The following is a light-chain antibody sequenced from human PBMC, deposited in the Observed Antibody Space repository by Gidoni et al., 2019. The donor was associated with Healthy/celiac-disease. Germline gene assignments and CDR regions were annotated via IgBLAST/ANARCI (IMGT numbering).Light chain of an antibody. J-gene: IGLJ2*01. V-gene: IGLV3-25*02. CDR2: KDS. CDR3: QSADSSGTYVV. CDR1: ALPKQY. Sequence: SYELTQPPTGSGSPGQTARITCSGDALPKQYAYWYQQKPGQAPVLVIYKDSERPSGIPERFSGSSSGTTVTLTISGVQAEDEADYYCQSADSSGTYVVFGGGTKLTVL.